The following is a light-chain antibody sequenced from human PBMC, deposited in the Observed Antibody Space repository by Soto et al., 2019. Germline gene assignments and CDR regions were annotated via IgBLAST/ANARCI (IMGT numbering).Light chain of an antibody. Sequence: EIVLTQSPATLSLSPGGRATLSCRASQSVTRHLAWYQQKPGRAPRLLIYDASNSATGIPARFSGSGSGTDFTLTISRLEPEDFAVYYCQQRAKWPLTFGQGTRLEIK. CDR2: DAS. J-gene: IGKJ5*01. CDR3: QQRAKWPLT. CDR1: QSVTRH. V-gene: IGKV3-11*01.